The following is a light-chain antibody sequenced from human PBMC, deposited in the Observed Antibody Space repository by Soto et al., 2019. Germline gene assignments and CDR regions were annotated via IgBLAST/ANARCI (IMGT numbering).Light chain of an antibody. CDR1: ESVFDY. CDR3: QQYRNWLALT. CDR2: G. J-gene: IGKJ4*01. V-gene: IGKV3-15*01. Sequence: EIVLTQSPVTLSAYPGERANLSCRASESVFDYLAWFPQRTGQSPRLLIYGPARFSGSGSGTEFTLTISSLQSEDSAVYYCQQYRNWLALTFGGGTKVDI.